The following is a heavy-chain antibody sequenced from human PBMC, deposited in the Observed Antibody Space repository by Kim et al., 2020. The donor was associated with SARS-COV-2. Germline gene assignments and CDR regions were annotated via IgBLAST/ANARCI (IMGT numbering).Heavy chain of an antibody. CDR1: GYTFSSYG. CDR3: AREGRDTNAGSWDY. V-gene: IGHV1-3*01. CDR2: INVATGGT. D-gene: IGHD3-10*01. J-gene: IGHJ4*02. Sequence: ASVQVSCKASGYTFSSYGLHWVRQAPGQRLEWMGWINVATGGTKYSQNFQGRVAITRDTSANTAYMELSSLSSEDTAVYYCAREGRDTNAGSWDYWGQGTLVTVSS.